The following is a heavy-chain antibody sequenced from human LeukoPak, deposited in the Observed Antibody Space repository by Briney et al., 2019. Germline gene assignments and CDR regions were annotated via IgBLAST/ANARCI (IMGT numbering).Heavy chain of an antibody. J-gene: IGHJ4*02. V-gene: IGHV3-23*01. CDR1: GFTFSSYA. CDR3: AKRIQSAMATGY. D-gene: IGHD5-18*01. CDR2: INGSGSST. Sequence: GGSLRLSCAASGFTFSSYAMSWVRQAPGKGLEWVSDINGSGSSTYYADSVKGRFTISRDNSKNTLYLQMNSLRAEDTAVYYCAKRIQSAMATGYWGQGTLVTVSS.